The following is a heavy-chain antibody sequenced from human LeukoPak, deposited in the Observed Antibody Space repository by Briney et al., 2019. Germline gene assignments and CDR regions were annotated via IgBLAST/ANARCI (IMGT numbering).Heavy chain of an antibody. CDR2: INPNSGGT. J-gene: IGHJ4*02. V-gene: IGHV1-2*02. D-gene: IGHD3-10*01. CDR1: GYTFTHYY. CDR3: ARALPMFRGLTSWDY. Sequence: VASVKVSCKASGYTFTHYYIHWVRQAPGRGLEWMGWINPNSGGTNYAQKFQGRVTMTRGTSISTAYMELSSLRSDDTAVYYCARALPMFRGLTSWDYWGQGTLVIVSS.